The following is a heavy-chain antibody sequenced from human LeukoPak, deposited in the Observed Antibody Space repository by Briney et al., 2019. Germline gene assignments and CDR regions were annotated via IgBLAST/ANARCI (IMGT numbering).Heavy chain of an antibody. V-gene: IGHV3-7*01. CDR1: GFTLSSYW. CDR2: IKQDGSEK. CDR3: ARDGYDFWSGYDY. D-gene: IGHD3-3*01. Sequence: GGSLRLSCAASGFTLSSYWMSWVRQAPGKGLEWVANIKQDGSEKYYVDSVKGRFTISRDNAKNSLYLQMNSLRAEDTAVYYCARDGYDFWSGYDYWGQGTLVTVSS. J-gene: IGHJ4*02.